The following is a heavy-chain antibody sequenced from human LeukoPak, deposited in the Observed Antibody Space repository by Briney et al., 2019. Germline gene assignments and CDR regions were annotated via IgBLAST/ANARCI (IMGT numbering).Heavy chain of an antibody. D-gene: IGHD3-16*01. J-gene: IGHJ3*02. Sequence: SETLSLTCTVSGGSISSYYWSWIRQPPGKGLEWIGYIYYSGSTNYNPSLKSRVTISVDTSKNQFSLKLSSVTAADTAVYYCARQAGRGSAFDIWGQGTMVTVSS. V-gene: IGHV4-59*08. CDR3: ARQAGRGSAFDI. CDR2: IYYSGST. CDR1: GGSISSYY.